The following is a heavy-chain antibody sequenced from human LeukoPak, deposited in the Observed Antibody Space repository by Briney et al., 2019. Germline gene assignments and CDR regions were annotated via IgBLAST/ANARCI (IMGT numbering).Heavy chain of an antibody. J-gene: IGHJ4*02. CDR2: INHSGSN. CDR3: ARKVAAAAGSSGAPYYFDY. CDR1: GGSFSGYY. V-gene: IGHV4-34*01. D-gene: IGHD6-13*01. Sequence: PSETLSLTCAVYGGSFSGYYWSWIRQPPGKGLEWIGEINHSGSNNYNPSLKSRVTISVDTSKNQFSLKLSSVTAADTAVYYCARKVAAAAGSSGAPYYFDYWGQGTLVTVSS.